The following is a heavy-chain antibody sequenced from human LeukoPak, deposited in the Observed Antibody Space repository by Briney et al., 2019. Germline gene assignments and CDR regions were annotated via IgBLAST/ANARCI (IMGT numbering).Heavy chain of an antibody. Sequence: PSETLSLTCTVSGGSISGYYWSWIRQPPGKGLEWIGYIYYSGSTNYNPSLKSRVTISVDTSKNQFSLKLSSVTAADTAVYYCAREMPYYYDSSGYSGGNDAFDIWGQGTMVTVSS. CDR1: GGSISGYY. CDR2: IYYSGST. J-gene: IGHJ3*02. D-gene: IGHD3-22*01. CDR3: AREMPYYYDSSGYSGGNDAFDI. V-gene: IGHV4-59*01.